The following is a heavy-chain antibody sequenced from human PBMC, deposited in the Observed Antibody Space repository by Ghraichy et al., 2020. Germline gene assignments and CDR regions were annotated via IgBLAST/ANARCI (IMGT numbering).Heavy chain of an antibody. J-gene: IGHJ4*02. Sequence: GGSLRLSCTGSGFTFGDYALTWVRQAPGNGLEWVGSIRSKGFGGTTEYAASVKGRFTISRDDSKSIAYLQMNSLKTEDTAVYYCTRSSSVDYWGQGTLVTVSS. CDR2: IRSKGFGGTT. CDR3: TRSSSVDY. CDR1: GFTFGDYA. D-gene: IGHD6-19*01. V-gene: IGHV3-49*04.